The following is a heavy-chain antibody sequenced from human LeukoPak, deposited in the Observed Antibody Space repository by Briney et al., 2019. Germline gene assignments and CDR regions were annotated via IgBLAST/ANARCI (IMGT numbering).Heavy chain of an antibody. Sequence: GGSLRLSCAASGFTFSSYAMHWVRQAPGKGLEWVAVIPYDGSNKYYADSVKGRFTISRDNSKNTLYLQMNSLRAEDTAVYYCARGGAYGDYAERFDYWGQGTLVTVSS. CDR1: GFTFSSYA. V-gene: IGHV3-30*04. CDR2: IPYDGSNK. J-gene: IGHJ4*02. D-gene: IGHD4-17*01. CDR3: ARGGAYGDYAERFDY.